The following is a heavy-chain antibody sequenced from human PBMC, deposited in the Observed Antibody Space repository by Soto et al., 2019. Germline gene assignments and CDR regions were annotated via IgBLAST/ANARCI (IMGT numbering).Heavy chain of an antibody. CDR1: EFSFSSYT. D-gene: IGHD3-10*01. V-gene: IGHV3-21*01. Sequence: PGGSLRLSCAASEFSFSSYTMNWVRQAPGKGLEWVSPISSSSDYIYYADSVKGRFKISRDNAKNSLFLQMNSLRADDTAVYFCARDQMVRGEFYFYYGMDVWGQGTTVTVSS. J-gene: IGHJ6*02. CDR2: ISSSSDYI. CDR3: ARDQMVRGEFYFYYGMDV.